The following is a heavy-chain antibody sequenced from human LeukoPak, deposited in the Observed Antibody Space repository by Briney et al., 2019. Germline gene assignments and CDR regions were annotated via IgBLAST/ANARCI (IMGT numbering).Heavy chain of an antibody. CDR1: GFTFSSYS. CDR2: ISSSSSYI. Sequence: GGSLRLSCVASGFTFSSYSMNWVRQAPGKGLEWVSSISSSSSYIYYADSVKGRFTISRDNAKNSLYLQMNSLRAEDTAVYYCARDAGSLYGSGSYTGFDPWGQGTLVTVSS. V-gene: IGHV3-21*01. J-gene: IGHJ5*02. D-gene: IGHD3-10*01. CDR3: ARDAGSLYGSGSYTGFDP.